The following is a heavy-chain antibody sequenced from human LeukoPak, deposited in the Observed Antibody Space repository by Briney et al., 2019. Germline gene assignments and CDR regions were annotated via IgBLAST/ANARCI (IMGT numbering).Heavy chain of an antibody. J-gene: IGHJ6*02. V-gene: IGHV1-3*01. Sequence: ASVKVSCKASGYTFTIYAIHWVRQAPGQRLEWMGWISAGNGNTKYSQNFQGRVTFISNTSANTVYMELSSLRTEDTAVYYCASVYLYGMDVWGQGTTVTVSS. CDR3: ASVYLYGMDV. D-gene: IGHD2-8*01. CDR2: ISAGNGNT. CDR1: GYTFTIYA.